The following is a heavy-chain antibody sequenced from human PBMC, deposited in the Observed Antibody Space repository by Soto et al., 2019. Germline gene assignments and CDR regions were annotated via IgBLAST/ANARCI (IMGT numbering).Heavy chain of an antibody. Sequence: ASVKVSCKASGGTFSSYAISWVRQAPGQGLEWMGGIIPIFGTANYAQKFQGRVTITADESTSTAYMELSSLRSEDTAVYYCARPQRVVVPAASYYYYGMDVWGQGTTVTVSS. V-gene: IGHV1-69*13. J-gene: IGHJ6*02. D-gene: IGHD2-2*01. CDR1: GGTFSSYA. CDR3: ARPQRVVVPAASYYYYGMDV. CDR2: IIPIFGTA.